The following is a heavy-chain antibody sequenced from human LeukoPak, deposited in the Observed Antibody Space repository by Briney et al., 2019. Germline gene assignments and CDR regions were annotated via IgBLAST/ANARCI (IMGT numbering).Heavy chain of an antibody. Sequence: SVKVSCKASGGTFSSYAISWVRQAPGQGLEWMGGIIPIFGTANYAQKFQGRVTITTDESTSTAYMKLSSLRSEDTAVYYCARGPNYDILTGAQRDYYMDVWGKGTTVTVSS. CDR1: GGTFSSYA. V-gene: IGHV1-69*05. CDR3: ARGPNYDILTGAQRDYYMDV. CDR2: IIPIFGTA. D-gene: IGHD3-9*01. J-gene: IGHJ6*03.